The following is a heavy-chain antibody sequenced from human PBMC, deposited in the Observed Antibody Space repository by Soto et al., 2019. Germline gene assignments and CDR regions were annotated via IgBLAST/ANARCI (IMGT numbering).Heavy chain of an antibody. CDR3: ARGYRQSGYSSSWVFDY. Sequence: QVQLRESGPGLVKPSQTLSLTCTVSGGSINSGGYYWNWIRQHPGKGLEWIGYMYYSGSTYYNTSLRSRVIISADTSENHFSLKLSSVTAAAAAVYFCARGYRQSGYSSSWVFDYWGQGTLVNVSS. J-gene: IGHJ4*02. CDR1: GGSINSGGYY. CDR2: MYYSGST. D-gene: IGHD6-13*01. V-gene: IGHV4-31*03.